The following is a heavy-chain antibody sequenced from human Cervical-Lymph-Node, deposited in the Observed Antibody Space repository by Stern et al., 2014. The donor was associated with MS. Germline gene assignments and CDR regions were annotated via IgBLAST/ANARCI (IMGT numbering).Heavy chain of an antibody. CDR1: GFSLSHARMG. Sequence: QITLKESGPVLVKPTETLTLTCTVSGFSLSHARMGVSWIRQPPGKALEWLAHIFSNDKKSYSTSLKSRLSISKDTSKSQVVLTMTNMDPVDTATYYCARIAAAGTAGYFDFWGQGTLVTVSS. V-gene: IGHV2-26*01. D-gene: IGHD1-1*01. CDR3: ARIAAAGTAGYFDF. J-gene: IGHJ4*02. CDR2: IFSNDKK.